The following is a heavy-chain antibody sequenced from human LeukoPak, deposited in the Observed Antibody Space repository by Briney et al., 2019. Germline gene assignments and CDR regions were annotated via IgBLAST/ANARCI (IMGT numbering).Heavy chain of an antibody. D-gene: IGHD4-23*01. CDR2: INHSGST. CDR1: GGSFSGYY. Sequence: SETLSLTCAVYGGSFSGYYWSWIRQPPGKGLEWIGEINHSGSTNYNPSLKSRVTMSVDTSKNQFSLKLSSVTAADTAVYYCARSTYGGNLPSYWGQGTLVTVSS. CDR3: ARSTYGGNLPSY. V-gene: IGHV4-34*01. J-gene: IGHJ4*02.